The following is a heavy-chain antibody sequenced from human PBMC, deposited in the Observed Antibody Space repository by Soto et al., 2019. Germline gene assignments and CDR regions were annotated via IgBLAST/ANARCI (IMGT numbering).Heavy chain of an antibody. CDR1: GGSISSSSYY. Sequence: SETLALTCTVSGGSISSSSYYWGWIRQPPGKGLEWIGSIYYSGSTYYNPSLKSRVTISVDTSKNQFSLKLSSVAAADTAVYYCARRSRGRHHYYYYYGMDVWGQGTTVTVSS. CDR2: IYYSGST. D-gene: IGHD6-13*01. V-gene: IGHV4-39*01. CDR3: ARRSRGRHHYYYYYGMDV. J-gene: IGHJ6*02.